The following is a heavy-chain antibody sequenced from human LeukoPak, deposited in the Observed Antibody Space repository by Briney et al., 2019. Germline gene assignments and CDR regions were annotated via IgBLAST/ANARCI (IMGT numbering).Heavy chain of an antibody. V-gene: IGHV4-4*02. CDR2: IYHSGST. CDR3: ARYDYGDFSMPPYFDH. CDR1: GGSISSSNW. J-gene: IGHJ4*02. D-gene: IGHD4-17*01. Sequence: SETLSLTCAVSGGSISSSNWWSWVRHPPGKGLEWIGEIYHSGSTNYNPSLKSRVTISVDKSKNQFSLKLSSVTAADTAVYYCARYDYGDFSMPPYFDHWGQGTLVTVSS.